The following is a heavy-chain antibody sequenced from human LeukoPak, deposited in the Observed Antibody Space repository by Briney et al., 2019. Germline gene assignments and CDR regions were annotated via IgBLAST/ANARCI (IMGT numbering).Heavy chain of an antibody. Sequence: QPGGSLRLSCAASGFSFSNYAMIWVRQAPGKGLEWVSGISISGGSTFYADSVKGRFTISRDNSKNTLYLQMNSLRADDTAVYYCAKNLYGGNLAFDIWGQGTMVTVSS. CDR2: ISISGGST. CDR3: AKNLYGGNLAFDI. V-gene: IGHV3-23*01. D-gene: IGHD4-23*01. CDR1: GFSFSNYA. J-gene: IGHJ3*02.